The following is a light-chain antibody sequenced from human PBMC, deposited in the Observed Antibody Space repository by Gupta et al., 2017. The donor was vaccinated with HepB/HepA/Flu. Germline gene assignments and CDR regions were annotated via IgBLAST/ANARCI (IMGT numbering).Light chain of an antibody. J-gene: IGLJ2*01. CDR3: SSDTTTSAVEV. Sequence: QSALIQPASVSGSPGQSITFSCTGTTSDVGGYNHVCWYQQYSGKAPKLIIYDVYYRPSGISNRFSGSKSGNTASLTISGLQSEDEANYYCSSDTTTSAVEVFGGGTKLTVL. CDR1: TSDVGGYNH. CDR2: DVY. V-gene: IGLV2-14*01.